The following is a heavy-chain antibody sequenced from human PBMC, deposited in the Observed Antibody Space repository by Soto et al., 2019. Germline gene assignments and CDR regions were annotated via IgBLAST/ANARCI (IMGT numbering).Heavy chain of an antibody. J-gene: IGHJ4*02. CDR1: GFTFSSYA. CDR2: ISYDGSNK. D-gene: IGHD3-22*01. CDR3: ASLYDSSGYYPFAY. V-gene: IGHV3-30-3*01. Sequence: GSLRLSCAASGFTFSSYAMHWVRQAPGKGLEWVAVISYDGSNKYYADSVKGRFTISRDNSKNTLYLQMNSLRAEDTAVYYCASLYDSSGYYPFAYGGQGTLVPVSP.